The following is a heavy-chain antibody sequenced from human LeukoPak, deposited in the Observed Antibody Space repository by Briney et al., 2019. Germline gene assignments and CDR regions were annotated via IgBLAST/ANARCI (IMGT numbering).Heavy chain of an antibody. D-gene: IGHD1-1*01. CDR1: GFTVSSNY. CDR3: ARCTTGRTFGSLREIKRSREIDY. J-gene: IGHJ4*02. Sequence: GGSLRLSCAASGFTVSSNYMNWVRQAPGKGLEWVSSISSSSSNIYYADSVKGRFTISRDNAKNSLYLQMNSLRVEDTAVYYCARCTTGRTFGSLREIKRSREIDYWGQGTLVTVSS. V-gene: IGHV3-21*01. CDR2: ISSSSSNI.